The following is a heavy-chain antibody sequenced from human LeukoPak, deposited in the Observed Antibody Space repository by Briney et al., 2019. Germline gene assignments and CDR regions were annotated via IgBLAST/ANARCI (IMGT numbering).Heavy chain of an antibody. V-gene: IGHV3-30*02. CDR2: IRYDGSNK. J-gene: IGHJ4*02. Sequence: QPGGSLRLSCAASGFTFSSYGMRWVRQAPGKGLEWVAFIRYDGSNKYYADSVKGRFTISRDNSKNTLYLQMNSLRAEDTAVYYCAKGQDYDFWSGYYSAFDYWGQGTLVTVPS. CDR1: GFTFSSYG. CDR3: AKGQDYDFWSGYYSAFDY. D-gene: IGHD3-3*01.